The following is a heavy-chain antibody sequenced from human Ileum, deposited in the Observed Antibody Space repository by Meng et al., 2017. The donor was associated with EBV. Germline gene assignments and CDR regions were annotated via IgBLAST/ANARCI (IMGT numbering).Heavy chain of an antibody. CDR2: IIPALGTP. J-gene: IGHJ4*02. CDR3: ARGTGADY. Sequence: APRVQSGPKVKNPGSSVTVSCKSSGSTFSVYGITWGRQAPGQGLEWMGGIIPALGTPKYARKFQDRLTITADKSTSTGYMELHSLTSNDTAVYFCARGTGADYWGQGTLVTVSS. CDR1: GSTFSVYG. V-gene: IGHV1-69*06. D-gene: IGHD3-10*01.